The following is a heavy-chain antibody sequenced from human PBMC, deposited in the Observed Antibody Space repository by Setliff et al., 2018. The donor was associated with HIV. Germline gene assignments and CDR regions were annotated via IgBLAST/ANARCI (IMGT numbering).Heavy chain of an antibody. J-gene: IGHJ4*02. CDR1: GFTFNFYT. CDR2: ISPNSSQI. Sequence: GGSLRLSCAASGFTFNFYTMNWVRQAPGKALEWVSSISPNSSQIYYADSVKDRFTISRDNVKNSLTLHMTSLRVDDSAVYYCARDVGSDYSNGWPVFDYWGQGTLVTVSS. D-gene: IGHD6-19*01. V-gene: IGHV3-21*06. CDR3: ARDVGSDYSNGWPVFDY.